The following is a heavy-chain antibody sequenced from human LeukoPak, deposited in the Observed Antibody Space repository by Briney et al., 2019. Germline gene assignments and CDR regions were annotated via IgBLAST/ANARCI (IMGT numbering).Heavy chain of an antibody. CDR2: VSSDGSVT. CDR3: VRGSLRLPRSTPDY. V-gene: IGHV3-74*03. Sequence: GGSLRLSCAVSGFSFTNYWMHWVRQDPGKGLVWVSYVSSDGSVTKYADSVKGRFTISRDNAVNTLYLQMNSLRVEDTAVYYCVRGSLRLPRSTPDYWGQGTLVTVSS. J-gene: IGHJ4*02. D-gene: IGHD2-21*02. CDR1: GFSFTNYW.